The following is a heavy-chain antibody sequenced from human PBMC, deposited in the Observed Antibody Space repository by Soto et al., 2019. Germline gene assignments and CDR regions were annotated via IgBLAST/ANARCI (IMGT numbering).Heavy chain of an antibody. D-gene: IGHD3-16*01. J-gene: IGHJ5*02. V-gene: IGHV4-30-2*01. CDR3: ARGGGGVSNYLSQDWFDP. Sequence: YNPSLKSRVTISLDRSRNQFSLKLTSVTAAETAVYSCARGGGGVSNYLSQDWFDPWDQGTLVTVSS.